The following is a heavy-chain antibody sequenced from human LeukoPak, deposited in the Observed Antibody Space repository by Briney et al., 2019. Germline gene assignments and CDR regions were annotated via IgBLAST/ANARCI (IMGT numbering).Heavy chain of an antibody. CDR2: INPNSGGT. CDR3: ATNMYPVNYYDSSGSIMDLDY. Sequence: ASVKVSCKASGYTFTGYYMHWVRQAPGQGLEWMGWINPNSGGTNYAQKLQGRVTMTRDTSISTAYMELSRLRSDDTAVYYCATNMYPVNYYDSSGSIMDLDYWGQGTLVTVSS. J-gene: IGHJ4*02. CDR1: GYTFTGYY. D-gene: IGHD3-22*01. V-gene: IGHV1-2*02.